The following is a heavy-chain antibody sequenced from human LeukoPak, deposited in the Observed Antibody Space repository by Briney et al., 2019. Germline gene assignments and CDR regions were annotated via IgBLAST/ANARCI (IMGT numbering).Heavy chain of an antibody. CDR2: LYSGGST. CDR1: GFTVSSNY. CDR3: ARGLPVANPNFDS. Sequence: GGSLRLSCAAPGFTVSSNYMSWVRQAPGKGLEWVSVLYSGGSTYYADSVRGRFTISRDNSKNTLYLQMNRLRAEDTAVYYCARGLPVANPNFDSWGQGTLVTVSS. J-gene: IGHJ4*02. V-gene: IGHV3-53*01. D-gene: IGHD5-12*01.